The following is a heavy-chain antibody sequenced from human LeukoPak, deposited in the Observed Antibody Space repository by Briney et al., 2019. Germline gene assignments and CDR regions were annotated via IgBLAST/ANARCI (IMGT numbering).Heavy chain of an antibody. CDR2: MNPNSGNT. V-gene: IGHV1-8*01. CDR3: ARGLVSSSWYGNGAYYYGMDV. CDR1: GYTFTSYD. D-gene: IGHD6-13*01. Sequence: WASVKVSFKASGYTFTSYDINWVRQAPGQGREWMGWMNPNSGNTGYAQKFQGRVTITRNTSISTAYMELSSLRSEDTAVYYCARGLVSSSWYGNGAYYYGMDVWGQGTTVTVSS. J-gene: IGHJ6*02.